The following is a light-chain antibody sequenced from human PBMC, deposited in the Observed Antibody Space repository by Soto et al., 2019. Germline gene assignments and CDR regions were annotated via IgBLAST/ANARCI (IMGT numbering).Light chain of an antibody. CDR3: EQSYSTPT. CDR1: QSISSY. V-gene: IGKV1-39*01. J-gene: IGKJ2*01. CDR2: AAS. Sequence: DIQMTQSPSSLSASVGDRVTITCRASQSISSYLNWYQQKPGKAPKLLIYAASSLQSGVPSRFSGSGSGTDFPLTICSLQPEDFATYYCEQSYSTPTFGQGTKLEIK.